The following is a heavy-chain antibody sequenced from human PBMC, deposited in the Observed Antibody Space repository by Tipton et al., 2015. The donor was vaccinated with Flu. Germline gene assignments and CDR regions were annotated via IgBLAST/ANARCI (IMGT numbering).Heavy chain of an antibody. Sequence: LSLTCAASGFTFGSYGMHWVRQAPGKGLEWVAYLWYDGGNVHYGDSVKGRFTISRDNSKKTVYLHMTSLRVEDTAVYFCAREGPSDYGMDVWGQGTTVTVSS. CDR3: AREGPSDYGMDV. V-gene: IGHV3-33*01. CDR2: LWYDGGNV. J-gene: IGHJ6*02. CDR1: GFTFGSYG.